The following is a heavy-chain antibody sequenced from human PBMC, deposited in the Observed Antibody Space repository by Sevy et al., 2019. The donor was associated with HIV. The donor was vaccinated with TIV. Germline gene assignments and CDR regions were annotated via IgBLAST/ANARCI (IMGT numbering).Heavy chain of an antibody. V-gene: IGHV4-39*01. CDR2: IYYSGRT. D-gene: IGHD4-17*01. CDR1: GGSISSSSYY. CDR3: ARLKYGEYSNWFDP. J-gene: IGHJ5*02. Sequence: SETLSLTCTVSGGSISSSSYYWDWIRQPPGKGLEWIGNIYYSGRTSYNPSLKSRVTISVDTSKKKFSLRLSSVTAADTAVYYCARLKYGEYSNWFDPWGQGTLVTVSS.